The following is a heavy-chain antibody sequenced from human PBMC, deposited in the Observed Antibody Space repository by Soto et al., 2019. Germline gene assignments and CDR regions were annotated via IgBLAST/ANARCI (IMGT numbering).Heavy chain of an antibody. V-gene: IGHV4-30-4*01. Sequence: PSEPMSLTFTVSGGSISIGDYYWSWIRQPPGKGLEWIGYIYYSGSTYYNPSLKSRVTISVDTSKNQFSLELSSVTAADTAVYYCASEGIAAAGPWGKGTLVTVTS. CDR3: ASEGIAAAGP. J-gene: IGHJ5*02. CDR2: IYYSGST. D-gene: IGHD6-25*01. CDR1: GGSISIGDYY.